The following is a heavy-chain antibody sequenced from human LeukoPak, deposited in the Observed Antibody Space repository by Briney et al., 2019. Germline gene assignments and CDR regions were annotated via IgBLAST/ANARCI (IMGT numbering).Heavy chain of an antibody. CDR3: ARAGIAVAGTGVPY. CDR2: INTNTGNP. D-gene: IGHD6-19*01. V-gene: IGHV7-4-1*02. Sequence: ASVKVSCKASGYTFTGYYMHWVRQAPGQGLEWMGWINTNTGNPTYAQGFTGRFVFSLDTSVSTAYLQISSLKAEDTAVYYCARAGIAVAGTGVPYWGQGTLVTVSS. J-gene: IGHJ4*02. CDR1: GYTFTGYY.